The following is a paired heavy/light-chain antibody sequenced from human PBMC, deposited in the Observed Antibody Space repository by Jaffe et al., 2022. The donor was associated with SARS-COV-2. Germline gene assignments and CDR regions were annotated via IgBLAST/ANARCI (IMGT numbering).Light chain of an antibody. CDR1: QSVSSRY. J-gene: IGKJ4*01. CDR2: DAS. CDR3: QQYGASPLT. Sequence: EIVLTQSPGTLSLSPGERATLSCRASQSVSSRYLAWYQQKPGQAPRLLIYDASSRATGIPDRFSGSGSGTDFTLTISRLDPEDFAVYWCQQYGASPLTFGGGTKVEIK. V-gene: IGKV3-20*01.
Heavy chain of an antibody. CDR1: GFTFNIYA. Sequence: EVHLLESGGGLVQPGGSLRLSCAASGFTFNIYAMNWVRQAPGKGLEWVSGITGDAVTTDYADSVKGRFTISRDSSKSTLYLQMDSLKAEDTAVYYCTKRSGYGNSWHPHFFDSWGQGTLVTVSS. V-gene: IGHV3-23*01. CDR3: TKRSGYGNSWHPHFFDS. J-gene: IGHJ4*02. CDR2: ITGDAVTT. D-gene: IGHD6-13*01.